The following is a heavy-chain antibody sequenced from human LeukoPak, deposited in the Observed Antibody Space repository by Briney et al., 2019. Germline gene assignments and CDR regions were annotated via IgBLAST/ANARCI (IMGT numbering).Heavy chain of an antibody. CDR3: ASGGRGLMVYASPLGY. J-gene: IGHJ4*02. V-gene: IGHV1-69*05. CDR1: GYTFTSYA. D-gene: IGHD2-8*01. CDR2: IIPIFGTA. Sequence: SVKVSCKASGYTFTSYAISWVRQAPGQGLEWMGGIIPIFGTANYAQKFQGRVTITTDESTSTAYMELSSLRSEDTAVYYCASGGRGLMVYASPLGYWGQGTLVTVSS.